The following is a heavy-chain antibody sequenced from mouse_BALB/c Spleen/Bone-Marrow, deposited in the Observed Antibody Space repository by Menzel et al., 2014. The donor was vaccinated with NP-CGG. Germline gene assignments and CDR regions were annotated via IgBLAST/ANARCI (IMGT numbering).Heavy chain of an antibody. CDR2: INPYNGDT. Sequence: EVQLQQSGPELVKPGASVKISCKASGYSFTGYFMNWVEQSHGKSLEWIGRINPYNGDTFYNQKFKGKATLTVDKSSSTAHMELLSLTSEDSAVYYCGKVYDYDGWYFDVWGAGTTVTVSS. V-gene: IGHV1-37*01. D-gene: IGHD2-4*01. CDR3: GKVYDYDGWYFDV. J-gene: IGHJ1*01. CDR1: GYSFTGYF.